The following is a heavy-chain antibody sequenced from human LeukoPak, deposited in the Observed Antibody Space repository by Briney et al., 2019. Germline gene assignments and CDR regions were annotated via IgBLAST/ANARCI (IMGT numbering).Heavy chain of an antibody. J-gene: IGHJ4*02. CDR2: IRYDGSNK. CDR3: AKAPQGLRGGYYFDY. Sequence: GGSLRLSCAASGFTFSSYGMHWVRQAPGKGLEWVAFIRYDGSNKYYADSVKGRFTISRDNSKNTLYLQMNSLRAEDTAVYYCAKAPQGLRGGYYFDYWGQGTLVTVSS. V-gene: IGHV3-30*02. D-gene: IGHD6-25*01. CDR1: GFTFSSYG.